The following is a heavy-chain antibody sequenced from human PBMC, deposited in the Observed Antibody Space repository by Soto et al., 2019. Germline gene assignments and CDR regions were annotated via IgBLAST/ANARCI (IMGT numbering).Heavy chain of an antibody. J-gene: IGHJ5*02. CDR1: GGSFSGYY. D-gene: IGHD3-3*01. Sequence: QVQLQQWGAGLLKPSETLSLTCAVYGGSFSGYYWSWIRQPPGKGLEWLGEINHSGSTNYNPSLKSRVTITGDSSKNQFSLKLRSVTAADTAVYDCARGKATIFGVVIIPRYGWFDPWGQGTLVTVSS. CDR2: INHSGST. CDR3: ARGKATIFGVVIIPRYGWFDP. V-gene: IGHV4-34*01.